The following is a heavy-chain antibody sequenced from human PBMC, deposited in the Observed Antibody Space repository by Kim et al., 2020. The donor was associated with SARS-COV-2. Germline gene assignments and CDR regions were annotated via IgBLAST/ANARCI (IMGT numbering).Heavy chain of an antibody. CDR1: GFTFSSYG. V-gene: IGHV3-30*18. D-gene: IGHD4-17*01. CDR3: AKEHDYGGNSALLY. J-gene: IGHJ4*02. CDR2: ISYDGSNK. Sequence: GGSLRLSCAASGFTFSSYGMHWVRQAPGKGLEWVAVISYDGSNKYYADSVKGRFTISRDNSKNTLYLQMNSLRAEDTAVYYCAKEHDYGGNSALLYWGQGTLVTVSS.